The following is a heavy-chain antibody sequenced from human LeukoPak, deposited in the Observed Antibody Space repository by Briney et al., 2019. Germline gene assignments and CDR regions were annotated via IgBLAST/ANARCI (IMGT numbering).Heavy chain of an antibody. V-gene: IGHV3-64*01. CDR3: AAQTTLTGAYDP. J-gene: IGHJ5*02. Sequence: GGSLRLSCAASGFTFSTCVMLWVRQAPGMGLEYVSSIDPNGKTSYCANSVKGRFTISRDNSNNMLYLQMGSLTTEDMAVYYCAAQTTLTGAYDPWGQGTLVTVSS. D-gene: IGHD1-20*01. CDR1: GFTFSTCV. CDR2: IDPNGKTS.